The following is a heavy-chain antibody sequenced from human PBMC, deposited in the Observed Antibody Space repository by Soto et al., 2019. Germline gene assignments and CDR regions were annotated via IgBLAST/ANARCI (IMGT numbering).Heavy chain of an antibody. D-gene: IGHD3-22*01. Sequence: SETLSLTCTVSGASIRSSSSYWGWIRQPPGKGLEWVGSIYYLGNTYYNPSLGSRVTISLDTSKNQFSLRLSSVTAADTAVFYCAGLYPYDSSGYHLAYWGQGSLVPVSS. CDR1: GASIRSSSSY. V-gene: IGHV4-39*01. CDR3: AGLYPYDSSGYHLAY. CDR2: IYYLGNT. J-gene: IGHJ4*02.